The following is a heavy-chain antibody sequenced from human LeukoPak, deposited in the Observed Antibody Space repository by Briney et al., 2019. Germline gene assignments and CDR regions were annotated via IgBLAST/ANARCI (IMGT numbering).Heavy chain of an antibody. CDR1: GYTFTGYY. CDR3: ARGSIVGATFDYFDY. J-gene: IGHJ4*02. Sequence: VASVKVSCKASGYTFTGYYIHWVRQAPRQGLEWMGWINPNSGGTNYAQKFQGRVTMTRDTSISTAYMDLSRLRSDDTAVYYCARGSIVGATFDYFDYWGQGTLVTVSS. CDR2: INPNSGGT. V-gene: IGHV1-2*02. D-gene: IGHD1-26*01.